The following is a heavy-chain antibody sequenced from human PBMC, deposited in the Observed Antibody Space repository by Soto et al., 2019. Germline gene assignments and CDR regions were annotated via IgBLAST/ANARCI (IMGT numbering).Heavy chain of an antibody. J-gene: IGHJ4*02. CDR1: GFTFNSYA. Sequence: EVQLLESGGGLVQPGGSLRLSCAASGFTFNSYAMSWVRQAPGKGLEWVSAISGSGDSTSYAASVKGRFTISRDNSKITLYLQMNSMRAEDAAVYYCAEEDLVKDYFDYWGQGTLVTVSS. CDR2: ISGSGDST. V-gene: IGHV3-23*01. CDR3: AEEDLVKDYFDY. D-gene: IGHD2-21*01.